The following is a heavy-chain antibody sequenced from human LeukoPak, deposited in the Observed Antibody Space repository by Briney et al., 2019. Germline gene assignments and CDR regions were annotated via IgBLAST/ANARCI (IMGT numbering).Heavy chain of an antibody. V-gene: IGHV5-51*01. CDR1: GPPATIFS. D-gene: IGHD2-21*02. CDR2: LSPGDSES. CDR3: ATQKYGDYYFAY. J-gene: IGHJ4*02. Sequence: GGSLTTTCLVSGPPATIFSISCVRQIPGKGREWMGMLSPGDSESSSRSALQGQVTISVDRDSRTAFLQWTSMRASDTDMYFCATQKYGDYYFAYWGQGTLVTVSS.